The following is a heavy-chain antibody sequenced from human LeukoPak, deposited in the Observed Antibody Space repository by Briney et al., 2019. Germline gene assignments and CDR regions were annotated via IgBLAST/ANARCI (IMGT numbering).Heavy chain of an antibody. CDR1: GFTISSYA. V-gene: IGHV3-23*01. CDR3: AKVQNYGSGSRYRVYYYYYGMDV. J-gene: IGHJ6*02. D-gene: IGHD3-10*01. CDR2: ISGSGGST. Sequence: PGGSLRLSCAASGFTISSYAMSWVRQAPGKGLEWVSAISGSGGSTYYADSVKGRFTISRDNSKNTLYLQMNSLRAEDTAVYYCAKVQNYGSGSRYRVYYYYYGMDVWGQGTTVTVSS.